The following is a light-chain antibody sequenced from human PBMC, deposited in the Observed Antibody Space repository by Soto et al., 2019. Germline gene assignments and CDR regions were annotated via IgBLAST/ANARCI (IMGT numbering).Light chain of an antibody. CDR2: TDN. Sequence: QSVLTQPPSAAAPRGQGVTISCAGSSSNVGTNPVTWYQQLSGTAPKLLIYTDNFRSSGVPERFAGSKSGTSASLAISGLQSDDEADYYCSAWDDRLKGYVFRTGTQVTVL. CDR3: SAWDDRLKGYV. J-gene: IGLJ1*01. CDR1: SSNVGTNP. V-gene: IGLV1-44*01.